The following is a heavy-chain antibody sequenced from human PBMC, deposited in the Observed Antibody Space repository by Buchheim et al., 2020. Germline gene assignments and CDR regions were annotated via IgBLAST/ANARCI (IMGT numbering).Heavy chain of an antibody. CDR2: MNPNSANT. D-gene: IGHD6-6*01. V-gene: IGHV1-8*01. J-gene: IGHJ5*02. Sequence: QVQLVQPGAEVKKPGASVKVSCKTSGYTFTNYEINWVRQATGEGLEWMGWMNPNSANTGYAQKFQGRVTMTRNISISTAYMELSSLRSEDTAVYYCARGEDSSSLVGFDPWGQGTL. CDR1: GYTFTNYE. CDR3: ARGEDSSSLVGFDP.